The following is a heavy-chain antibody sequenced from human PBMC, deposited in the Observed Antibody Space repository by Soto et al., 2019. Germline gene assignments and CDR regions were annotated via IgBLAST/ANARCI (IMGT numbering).Heavy chain of an antibody. V-gene: IGHV4-4*07. CDR2: IYIGGDT. CDR3: AREYTETVDGPTPYYFDY. D-gene: IGHD6-19*01. J-gene: IGHJ4*02. Sequence: SETLSLTCSVSGDSISRYYWSWIRQSPGKGLEWIGRIYIGGDTNYNPSLKSRVTMSMDTSKNQLSLKLSSVTAADTAVYYCAREYTETVDGPTPYYFDYWGQGTPVPVSS. CDR1: GDSISRYY.